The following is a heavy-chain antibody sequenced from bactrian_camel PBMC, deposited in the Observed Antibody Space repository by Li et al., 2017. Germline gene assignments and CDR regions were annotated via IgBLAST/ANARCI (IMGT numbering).Heavy chain of an antibody. V-gene: IGHV3S55*01. J-gene: IGHJ6*01. D-gene: IGHD2*01. CDR2: FDNGGSP. Sequence: QLVESGGGSVQVGGSLNISSKAFGFSVDDSIVAWYRHPQGSRCEMVASFDNGGSPYYSDSVKGRFTISRDNAKKTLYLQMSSLEPDDTAVYYCALGGACSGGYWPRVSSWGQGTQVTVS. CDR1: GFSVDDSI. CDR3: ALGGACSGGYWPRVSS.